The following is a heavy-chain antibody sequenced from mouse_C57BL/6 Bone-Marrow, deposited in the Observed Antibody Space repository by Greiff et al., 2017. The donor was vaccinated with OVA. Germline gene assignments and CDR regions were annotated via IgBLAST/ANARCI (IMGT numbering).Heavy chain of an antibody. Sequence: VKLMESGPELVKPGASVKISCKASGYAFSSSWMNWVKQRPGKGLEWIGRIYPGDGDTNYNGKFKGKATLTADKSSSTAYMQLSSLTSEDSAVYFCARDYGNYLYYFDYWGQGTTLTVSS. CDR2: IYPGDGDT. CDR1: GYAFSSSW. J-gene: IGHJ2*01. CDR3: ARDYGNYLYYFDY. V-gene: IGHV1-82*01. D-gene: IGHD2-1*01.